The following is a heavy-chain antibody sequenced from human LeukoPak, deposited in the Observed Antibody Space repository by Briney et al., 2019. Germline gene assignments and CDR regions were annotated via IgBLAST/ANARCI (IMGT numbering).Heavy chain of an antibody. D-gene: IGHD2-15*01. CDR2: IWYDGSNK. V-gene: IGHV3-33*01. CDR1: GFTFSSYG. CDR3: ARTGCSGGSCYSWLDY. Sequence: GGSLRLSCAASGFTFSSYGMHWVRQAPGKGLEWVAVIWYDGSNKYYADSVKGRFTISRDNSKNTLYLQMNSLRAEDTAVYYCARTGCSGGSCYSWLDYWGQGTLVTVSS. J-gene: IGHJ4*02.